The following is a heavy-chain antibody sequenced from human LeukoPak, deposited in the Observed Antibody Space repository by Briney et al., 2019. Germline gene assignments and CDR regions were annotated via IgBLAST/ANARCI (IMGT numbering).Heavy chain of an antibody. D-gene: IGHD2-15*01. CDR2: ISDDGDA. J-gene: IGHJ4*02. CDR1: GFTFSSYA. V-gene: IGHV3-23*01. Sequence: GGSLRLSCAASGFTFSSYAMTWVRQAPGKGLEWVSAISDDGDAKYVDSVKGRFTVSRDNSKNTLYLQMNSLRAEDTAVYYCARDRGVVVPAMGYYFDYWGQGTLVTVSS. CDR3: ARDRGVVVPAMGYYFDY.